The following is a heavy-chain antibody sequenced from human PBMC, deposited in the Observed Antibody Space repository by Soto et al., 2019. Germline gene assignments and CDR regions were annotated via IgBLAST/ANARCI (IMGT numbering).Heavy chain of an antibody. V-gene: IGHV5-51*01. CDR1: GCTCTNYW. CDR2: IDPGDSET. J-gene: IGHJ6*02. Sequence: PGESLKISCKGSGCTCTNYWIGGVRQMPGKGLEWMGIIDPGDSETKYNTSLQGHVTISADKSITTTYRRWTSLKASDTAIYYCARGGYCSSTSCYRDYYGMDVWGQGTTVTVSS. D-gene: IGHD2-2*01. CDR3: ARGGYCSSTSCYRDYYGMDV.